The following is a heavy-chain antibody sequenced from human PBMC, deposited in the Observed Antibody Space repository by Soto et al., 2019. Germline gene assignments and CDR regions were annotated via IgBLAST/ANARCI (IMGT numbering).Heavy chain of an antibody. D-gene: IGHD5-12*01. CDR2: ISYDGSNK. Sequence: QVQLVESGGGVVQPGRSLRLSCAASGFTFSSYGMHWVRQAPGKGLEWVAVISYDGSNKYYADSVKGRLTISRDNSKNXLXXQVNSLRGEDTAVYYCAKDNGSGCDWLRVGDASDIWGQGTMVTVSS. V-gene: IGHV3-30*18. J-gene: IGHJ3*02. CDR3: AKDNGSGCDWLRVGDASDI. CDR1: GFTFSSYG.